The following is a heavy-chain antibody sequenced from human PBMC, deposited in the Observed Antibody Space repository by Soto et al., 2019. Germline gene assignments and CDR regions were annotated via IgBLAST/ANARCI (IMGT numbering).Heavy chain of an antibody. D-gene: IGHD5-18*01. Sequence: ASVKVSCKASGYTFNTYSISWVRQAPGQGLEWMGWISGYNGDTNYAQKFQGRVTVTTDTSTSTAYMELRSLRSDDTAVYYCARENVLSYVDTAMVDYFDYWGQGTLVTVSS. CDR1: GYTFNTYS. J-gene: IGHJ4*02. CDR3: ARENVLSYVDTAMVDYFDY. CDR2: ISGYNGDT. V-gene: IGHV1-18*01.